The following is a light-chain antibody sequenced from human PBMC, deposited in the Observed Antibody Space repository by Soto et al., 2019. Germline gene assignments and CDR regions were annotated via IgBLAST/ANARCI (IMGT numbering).Light chain of an antibody. Sequence: EIVLTQSPGTLSLSPGERDTRSCRASQSVSSSYLAWYQQKPGQAPRLLIYDASNRATGIPARFSGSGSGTDFTLTISSLEPEDFAVYYCQQRSNWPITFGQGTRLEI. CDR3: QQRSNWPIT. CDR2: DAS. V-gene: IGKV3D-20*02. CDR1: QSVSSSY. J-gene: IGKJ5*01.